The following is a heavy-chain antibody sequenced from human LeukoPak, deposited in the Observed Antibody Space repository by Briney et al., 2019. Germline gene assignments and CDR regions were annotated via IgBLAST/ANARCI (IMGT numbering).Heavy chain of an antibody. CDR3: ARERASSGGHNSFDP. Sequence: SETLSLTCTVSGGSISSYYWSWIRQPPGKGLEWIGYIYYSGSTNYNPSLKSRVTISVDTSKNQFSLKLSSVTAADTAVYYCARERASSGGHNSFDPWGQGTLVTVSS. CDR1: GGSISSYY. J-gene: IGHJ5*02. D-gene: IGHD2-15*01. V-gene: IGHV4-59*01. CDR2: IYYSGST.